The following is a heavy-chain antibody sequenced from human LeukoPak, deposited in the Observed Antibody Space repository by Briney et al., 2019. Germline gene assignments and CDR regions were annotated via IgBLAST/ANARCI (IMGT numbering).Heavy chain of an antibody. J-gene: IGHJ5*02. CDR3: ARAEPDYYDSSGSINWFDP. Sequence: SVKVSCKASGGTFSSYAISWVRQTPGQGLEWMGGIIPIFGTANYAQKFQGRATITADESTSTAYMELSSLRSEDTAVYYCARAEPDYYDSSGSINWFDPWGQGTLVTVSS. V-gene: IGHV1-69*01. D-gene: IGHD3-22*01. CDR2: IIPIFGTA. CDR1: GGTFSSYA.